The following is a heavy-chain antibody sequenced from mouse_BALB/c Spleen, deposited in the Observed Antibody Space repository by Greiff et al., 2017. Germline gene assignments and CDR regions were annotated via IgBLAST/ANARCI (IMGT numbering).Heavy chain of an antibody. CDR3: ARLDDYEGSWFAY. V-gene: IGHV3-8*02. D-gene: IGHD2-4*01. Sequence: EVQVVESGPSLVKPSQTLSLTCSVTGDSITSGYWNWIRKFPGNKLEYMGYISYSGSTYYNPSLKSRISITRDTSKNQYYLQLNSVTTEDTATYYCARLDDYEGSWFAYWGQGTLVTVSA. CDR2: ISYSGST. J-gene: IGHJ3*01. CDR1: GDSITSGY.